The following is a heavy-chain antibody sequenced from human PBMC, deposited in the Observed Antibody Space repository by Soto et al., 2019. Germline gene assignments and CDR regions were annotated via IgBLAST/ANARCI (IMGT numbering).Heavy chain of an antibody. J-gene: IGHJ5*02. V-gene: IGHV3-48*01. D-gene: IGHD2-2*01. CDR1: GFTFSSYS. Sequence: PGGSLRLSCAASGFTFSSYSMNWVRQAPGKGLEWVSYISSSSSTIYYADSVKGRFTISRDNAKNSLYLQMNSLRAEDTAVYYCAREGPLVPYCSSTSCYGAAANWFDPWGQGTLVTVSS. CDR2: ISSSSSTI. CDR3: AREGPLVPYCSSTSCYGAAANWFDP.